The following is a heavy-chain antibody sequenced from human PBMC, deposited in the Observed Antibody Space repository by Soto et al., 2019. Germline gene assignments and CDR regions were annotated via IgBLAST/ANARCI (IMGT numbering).Heavy chain of an antibody. CDR2: IIPILEAT. Sequence: QVQLVQSGAEVRKPGSSVKVSCRASGGTFSDFTVTWVRQAPGQGLEWMGGIIPILEATKYAQTFQDRVTLTPHESTSTVVMELSSLSSADTAVYFCATSYCDNEFQPNRAFYCSGWDVWGQGTTVTVSS. V-gene: IGHV1-69*16. J-gene: IGHJ6*02. CDR1: GGTFSDFT. D-gene: IGHD2-8*01. CDR3: ATSYCDNEFQPNRAFYCSGWDV.